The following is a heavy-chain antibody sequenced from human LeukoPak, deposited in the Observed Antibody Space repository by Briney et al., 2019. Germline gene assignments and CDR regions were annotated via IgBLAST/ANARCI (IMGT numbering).Heavy chain of an antibody. CDR1: GGSISSYY. V-gene: IGHV4-59*08. J-gene: IGHJ4*02. D-gene: IGHD3-3*01. CDR2: IYYSGST. CDR3: ARTYDFWSGYYLY. Sequence: SETLSLTCTVSGGSISSYYWGWIGQPPGKGLEWIGYIYYSGSTNYNPSLKSRVTISVDTSKNQFSLKLSSVTAADTAVYYCARTYDFWSGYYLYWGQGTLVTVSS.